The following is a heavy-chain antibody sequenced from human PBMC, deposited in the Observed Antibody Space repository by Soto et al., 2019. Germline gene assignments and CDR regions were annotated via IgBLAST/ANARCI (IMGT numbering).Heavy chain of an antibody. V-gene: IGHV4-39*01. Sequence: QLQLQESGPGLVKPSETLSLTCTVSGGSISSSSYYWGWIRQPPGKGLEWIGSIYYSGSTYYNPSLKIPVTTSLDTSINPFPLKLTPVTPAATAVYYFATRLTSTCYRYWGQGTLLTFSS. CDR1: GGSISSSSYY. CDR3: ATRLTSTCYRY. D-gene: IGHD2-2*01. CDR2: IYYSGST. J-gene: IGHJ4*02.